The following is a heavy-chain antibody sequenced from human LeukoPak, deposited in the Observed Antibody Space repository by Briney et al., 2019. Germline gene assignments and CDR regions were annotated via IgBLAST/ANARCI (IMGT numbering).Heavy chain of an antibody. D-gene: IGHD3-10*01. J-gene: IGHJ6*02. CDR2: ISGSGGST. CDR3: AKSPMVPYYGMDV. V-gene: IGHV3-23*01. CDR1: GFTFSSYA. Sequence: GGSLRLSCAASGFTFSSYAMSWVRQAPGKGLEWVSAISGSGGSTYYADSVKGRFTISRDNSKNTLYLQMDSLRAEDTAVYYCAKSPMVPYYGMDVWGQGTTVTVSS.